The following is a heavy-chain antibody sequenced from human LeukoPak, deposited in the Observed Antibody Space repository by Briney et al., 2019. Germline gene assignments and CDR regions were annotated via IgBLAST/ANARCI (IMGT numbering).Heavy chain of an antibody. J-gene: IGHJ6*03. V-gene: IGHV1-69*05. D-gene: IGHD6-19*01. CDR1: GGTFSSYA. Sequence: ASVKVSCKASGGTFSSYAISWVRQAPGQGLEWMGGIIIIFGTANYAQKFQGRVTIARNTSISTAYMELSSLRSEDTAVYYCARGRRFSSGWEYYYYMDVWGKGTTVTVSS. CDR3: ARGRRFSSGWEYYYYMDV. CDR2: IIIIFGTA.